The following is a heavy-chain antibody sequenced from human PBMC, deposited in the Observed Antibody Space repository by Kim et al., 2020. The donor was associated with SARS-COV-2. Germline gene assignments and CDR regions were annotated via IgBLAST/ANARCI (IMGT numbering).Heavy chain of an antibody. Sequence: GGSLRLSCAASGFTFSSYSMNWVRQAPGKGLEWVSYISSSSSTIYYADSVKGRFTISRDNAKNSLYLQMNSLRDEDTAVYYCARDDRVRYSSSWHYYFDYWGQGTLVTVSS. CDR2: ISSSSSTI. V-gene: IGHV3-48*02. CDR3: ARDDRVRYSSSWHYYFDY. CDR1: GFTFSSYS. D-gene: IGHD6-13*01. J-gene: IGHJ4*02.